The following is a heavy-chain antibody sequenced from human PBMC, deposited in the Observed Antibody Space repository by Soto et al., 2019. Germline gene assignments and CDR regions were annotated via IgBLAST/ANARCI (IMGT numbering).Heavy chain of an antibody. V-gene: IGHV3-30*18. Sequence: QVLLVESGGGVVQPGRSLRLSCAASGFSFSNYGIHWVRQAPGKGLEWVAIISNDGSNKYSDSVKGRFTISRDNSKNTVYLQMNSLRGEDTALYYCAKDFTGYHGMDVWGQGTTVTVSS. CDR1: GFSFSNYG. CDR3: AKDFTGYHGMDV. J-gene: IGHJ6*02. D-gene: IGHD6-13*01. CDR2: ISNDGSNK.